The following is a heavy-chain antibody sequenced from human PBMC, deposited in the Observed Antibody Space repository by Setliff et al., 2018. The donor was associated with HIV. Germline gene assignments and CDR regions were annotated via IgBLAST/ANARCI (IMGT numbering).Heavy chain of an antibody. D-gene: IGHD7-27*01. Sequence: GGSLRLSCAASGFTFSDYPMNWVRQAPGKGLEWVSHIYPDSNNIDYTDSVKGRFTISRDNAKNSLYLQMNSLRAEDAAVYYCATDLHWAFDYWGQGSLVTVPQ. J-gene: IGHJ4*02. CDR3: ATDLHWAFDY. CDR2: IYPDSNNI. CDR1: GFTFSDYP. V-gene: IGHV3-48*01.